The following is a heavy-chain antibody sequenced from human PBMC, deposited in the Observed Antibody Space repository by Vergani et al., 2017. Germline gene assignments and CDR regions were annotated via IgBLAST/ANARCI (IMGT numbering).Heavy chain of an antibody. CDR1: GFTVSSNY. V-gene: IGHV3-33*08. CDR3: AREVDY. Sequence: VQLVESGGGLVQPGGSLRLSCAASGFTVSSNYMSWVRQAPGKGLEWVAVIWYDGSNKYYADSVKGRFTISRDNSKNTLYLQMNSLRAEDTAVYYCAREVDYWGQGTLVTVSS. CDR2: IWYDGSNK. J-gene: IGHJ4*02.